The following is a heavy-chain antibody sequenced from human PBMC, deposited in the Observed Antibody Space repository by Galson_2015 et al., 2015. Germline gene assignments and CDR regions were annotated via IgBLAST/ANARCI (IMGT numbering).Heavy chain of an antibody. D-gene: IGHD3-3*01. CDR1: GFTFRDYS. Sequence: SLRLSCAVSGFTFRDYSMNWVRQAPGEGLEWISYISNGGSTIYYADSVKGRFTISRDNAKNSLYLQMNSLRDEDTAVYYCARDGPGVLRFLDVWGKGTTVTVSS. J-gene: IGHJ6*04. CDR2: ISNGGSTI. V-gene: IGHV3-48*02. CDR3: ARDGPGVLRFLDV.